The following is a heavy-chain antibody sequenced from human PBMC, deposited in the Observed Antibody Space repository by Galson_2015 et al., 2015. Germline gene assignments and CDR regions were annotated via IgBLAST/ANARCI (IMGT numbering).Heavy chain of an antibody. Sequence: SLRLSCAASGFTFSSYAMSWARQAPGKGLEWVGFIRSKAYGGTTEYAASVKGRFTISRDDSKSIAYLQMNSLKTEDTAVYYCTRDLFQDTAMNYFDYWGQGTLVTVSS. D-gene: IGHD5-18*01. CDR2: IRSKAYGGTT. V-gene: IGHV3-49*04. J-gene: IGHJ4*02. CDR3: TRDLFQDTAMNYFDY. CDR1: GFTFSSYA.